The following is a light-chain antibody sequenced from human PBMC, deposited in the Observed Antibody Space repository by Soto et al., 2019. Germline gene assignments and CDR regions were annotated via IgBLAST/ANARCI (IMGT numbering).Light chain of an antibody. CDR3: QPYGSSPEYT. J-gene: IGKJ2*01. Sequence: EIVLTQSPGTLSLSPGERATLSCRASQSVSSSYLAWYQQKPGQAPRLLIYGASSSATGIPDRFSGSGSGTDFTLTISRLEPEDFAVYDCQPYGSSPEYTFGQGTKLEIK. CDR1: QSVSSSY. CDR2: GAS. V-gene: IGKV3-20*01.